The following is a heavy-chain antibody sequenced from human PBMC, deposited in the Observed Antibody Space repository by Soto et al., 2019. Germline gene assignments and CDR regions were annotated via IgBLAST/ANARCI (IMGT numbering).Heavy chain of an antibody. Sequence: SGGSLRLSCVASGFTFFSSFMGWVRQAPGKGPQWVANINQDGGGTYYVDSVEGRFTISRDNAKDSPYLQMNSLRGEDTAVYYCARYFRGSGRYFFDYWGQGTLVTVS. J-gene: IGHJ4*02. CDR2: INQDGGGT. CDR1: GFTFFSSF. CDR3: ARYFRGSGRYFFDY. V-gene: IGHV3-7*03. D-gene: IGHD6-19*01.